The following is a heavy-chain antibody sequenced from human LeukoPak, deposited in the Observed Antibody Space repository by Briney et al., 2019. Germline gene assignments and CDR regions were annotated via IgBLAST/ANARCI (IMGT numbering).Heavy chain of an antibody. CDR2: IYHSGST. J-gene: IGHJ4*02. CDR3: ARDDNIRFDY. D-gene: IGHD2/OR15-2a*01. V-gene: IGHV4-34*01. Sequence: PSETLSLTCAVYGGPFSGYYWSWIRQPPGKGLEWIGEIYHSGSTNYNPSLKSRVTISVDKSKNQFSLKLSSVTAADTAVYYCARDDNIRFDYWGQGTLVTVSS. CDR1: GGPFSGYY.